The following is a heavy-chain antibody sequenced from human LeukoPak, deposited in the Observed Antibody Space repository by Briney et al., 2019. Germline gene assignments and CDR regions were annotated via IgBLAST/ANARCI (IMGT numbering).Heavy chain of an antibody. D-gene: IGHD2-15*01. CDR2: IGTAGDT. CDR1: GFTFSSYD. V-gene: IGHV3-13*01. J-gene: IGHJ6*02. Sequence: PGGSLRLSCAASGFTFSSYDMHWVRQATGKGLEWVSAIGTAGDTYYPGSVKGRFTISRENAKNSLYLQMNSLRAGDTAVYYCARFQSGGSGLYGMDVWGQGTTVTVSS. CDR3: ARFQSGGSGLYGMDV.